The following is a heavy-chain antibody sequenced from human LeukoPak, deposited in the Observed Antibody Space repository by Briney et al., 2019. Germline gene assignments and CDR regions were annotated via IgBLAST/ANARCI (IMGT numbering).Heavy chain of an antibody. D-gene: IGHD6-13*01. CDR1: GFSFSSCA. Sequence: PGGSLRLSCAASGFSFSSCAMSWVRQAPGKGLEWVSYISSSSSTIYYADSVKGRFTISRDNAKNSLYLQMNSLRAEDTAVYYCAREVVRYSSSWHTHNPGYMDVWGKGTTVTVSS. V-gene: IGHV3-48*01. CDR2: ISSSSSTI. CDR3: AREVVRYSSSWHTHNPGYMDV. J-gene: IGHJ6*03.